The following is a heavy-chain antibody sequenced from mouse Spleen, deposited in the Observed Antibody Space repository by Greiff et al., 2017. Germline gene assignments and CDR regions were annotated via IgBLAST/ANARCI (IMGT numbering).Heavy chain of an antibody. D-gene: IGHD1-1*01. CDR1: GFSLTSYG. J-gene: IGHJ1*03. CDR3: ARNWGTTVVYWYFDV. CDR2: IWSGGST. Sequence: QVQLKESGPGLVQPSQSLSITCTVSGFSLTSYGVHWVRQSPGKGLEWLGVIWSGGSTDYNAAFISRLSISKDNSKSQVFFKMNSLQADDTAIYYCARNWGTTVVYWYFDVWGTGTTVTVSS. V-gene: IGHV2-2*01.